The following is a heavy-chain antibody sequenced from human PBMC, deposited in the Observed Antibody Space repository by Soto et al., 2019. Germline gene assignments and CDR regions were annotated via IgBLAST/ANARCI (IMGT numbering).Heavy chain of an antibody. CDR2: IIPIFGTA. V-gene: IGHV1-69*13. Sequence: VKVSCKASGGTFSSYAISWVRQAPGQGLEWMGRIIPIFGTANYAQKFQGRVTITADKSTSTAYMELSSLRSEDTAVYYCARGDGTYYDFWSGYHQVDYYGMDVWGQGTTVTVSS. D-gene: IGHD3-3*01. CDR3: ARGDGTYYDFWSGYHQVDYYGMDV. J-gene: IGHJ6*02. CDR1: GGTFSSYA.